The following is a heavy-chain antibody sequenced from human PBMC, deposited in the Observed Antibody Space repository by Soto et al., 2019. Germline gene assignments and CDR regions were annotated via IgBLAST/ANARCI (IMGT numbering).Heavy chain of an antibody. J-gene: IGHJ1*01. Sequence: GGSLSLSCAASGFTFSSYAMSWVRQAPGKGLEWVSAISGSGGSTYYADSVKGRFTISRDNSKNTLYLQMNSLRAEDTAVYYCAKGGYYYDSSGQRYFQHWGQGTLVTVSS. CDR1: GFTFSSYA. D-gene: IGHD3-22*01. V-gene: IGHV3-23*01. CDR3: AKGGYYYDSSGQRYFQH. CDR2: ISGSGGST.